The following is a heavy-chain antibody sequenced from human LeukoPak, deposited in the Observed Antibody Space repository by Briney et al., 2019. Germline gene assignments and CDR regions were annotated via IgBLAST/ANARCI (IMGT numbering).Heavy chain of an antibody. Sequence: GGSLRLSCAASGFTVSSNYMSWVRQAPGKGLEWVSVIYSGESTYYADSVKGRFTISRDNSKNTLYLQMNSLRAEDTAVYYCAKVETAAAATLRGFDYWGQGTLVTVSS. V-gene: IGHV3-53*01. D-gene: IGHD6-13*01. CDR1: GFTVSSNY. CDR2: IYSGEST. J-gene: IGHJ4*02. CDR3: AKVETAAAATLRGFDY.